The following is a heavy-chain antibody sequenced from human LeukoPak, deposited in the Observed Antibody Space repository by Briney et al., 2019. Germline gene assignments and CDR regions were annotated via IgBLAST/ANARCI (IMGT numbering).Heavy chain of an antibody. CDR2: ISSSSSYI. D-gene: IGHD6-19*01. CDR3: AKDLQVPGIAVALFDY. Sequence: GGSLRLSCAASGFTFSSYSMNWVRQAPGKGLEWVSSISSSSSYIYYADSVKGRFTISRDNSKNTLYLQMNSLRAEDTAVYYCAKDLQVPGIAVALFDYWGQGTLVTVSS. V-gene: IGHV3-21*04. J-gene: IGHJ4*02. CDR1: GFTFSSYS.